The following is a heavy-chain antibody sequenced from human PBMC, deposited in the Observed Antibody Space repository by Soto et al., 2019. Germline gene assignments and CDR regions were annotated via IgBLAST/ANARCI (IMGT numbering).Heavy chain of an antibody. Sequence: SETLSLTCTVSGGSISSYYWSWIRQPPGKVLEFIGYIYYIGITNYNPSLKSRVTISVDTSKNQFSLKLSSVTAADTAVYYCARGLQSNDAFDIWGQGTMVTVSS. V-gene: IGHV4-59*01. CDR1: GGSISSYY. J-gene: IGHJ3*02. D-gene: IGHD7-27*01. CDR3: ARGLQSNDAFDI. CDR2: IYYIGIT.